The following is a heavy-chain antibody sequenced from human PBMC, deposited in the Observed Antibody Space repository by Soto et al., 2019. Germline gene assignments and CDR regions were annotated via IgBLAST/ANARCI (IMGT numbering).Heavy chain of an antibody. Sequence: EVQLLESGGGLVQPGGSLRLSCAASGFSFSSYAMSWVRQAPGKGLEWVSAISGSGGSTYYADSVKGRFTITRDNSKNTLYLQMNSLRAEDSAVYYCAKDHAIPFDYSQRGFDPWGQGTLVTVSS. CDR3: AKDHAIPFDYSQRGFDP. J-gene: IGHJ5*02. D-gene: IGHD3-10*01. CDR2: ISGSGGST. V-gene: IGHV3-23*01. CDR1: GFSFSSYA.